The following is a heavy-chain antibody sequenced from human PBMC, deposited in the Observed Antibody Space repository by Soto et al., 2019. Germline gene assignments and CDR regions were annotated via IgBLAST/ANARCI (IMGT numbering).Heavy chain of an antibody. CDR3: ARDSSSYFYYGMDV. CDR1: VFTFSNYA. CDR2: ISNDGSNK. D-gene: IGHD6-6*01. Sequence: ESGGGVVQPGRSLRLSCAASVFTFSNYAMHWVRQAPGKGLEWVAVISNDGSNKYHADSVKGRFTISRDNSKNTLYLQLNSLRAEDTAIYYCARDSSSYFYYGMDVWGQGTTVTVSS. V-gene: IGHV3-30-3*01. J-gene: IGHJ6*02.